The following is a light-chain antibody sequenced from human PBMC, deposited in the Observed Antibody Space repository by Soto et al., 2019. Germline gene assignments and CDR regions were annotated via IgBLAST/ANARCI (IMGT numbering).Light chain of an antibody. J-gene: IGKJ2*01. CDR1: QNINIY. V-gene: IGKV1-39*01. CDR3: HHSSSPPRT. Sequence: DIQMAQSPSSLSSSVGDRVTITCRASQNINIYLNWYQQKPGKAPQVLISGASSLQSRVPSRFSGSGSGTYFTLTISSLEPEDFATYYCHHSSSPPRTFGQGTKLEIK. CDR2: GAS.